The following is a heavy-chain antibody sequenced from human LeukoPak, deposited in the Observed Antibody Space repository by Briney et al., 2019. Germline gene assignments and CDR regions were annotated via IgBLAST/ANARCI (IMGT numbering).Heavy chain of an antibody. J-gene: IGHJ3*02. CDR1: GYTFTGYY. V-gene: IGHV1-2*03. D-gene: IGHD3-3*01. CDR3: ARSLFGVVIHDAFDI. Sequence: LGASVKVSCKASGYTFTGYYMHWVRQAPGQGLEWMGWINPNSGGTNYAQKFQGRVTMTRDTSISTAYMELSRLRSDDTAVYYCARSLFGVVIHDAFDIWGQGTMVTVSS. CDR2: INPNSGGT.